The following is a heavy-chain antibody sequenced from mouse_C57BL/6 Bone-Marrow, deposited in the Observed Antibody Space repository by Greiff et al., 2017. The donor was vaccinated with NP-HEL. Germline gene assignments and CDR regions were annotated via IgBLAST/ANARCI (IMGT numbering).Heavy chain of an antibody. CDR2: IYPGSGNT. V-gene: IGHV1-76*01. CDR3: ARSELGGFDY. D-gene: IGHD3-3*01. J-gene: IGHJ2*01. CDR1: GYTFTDYY. Sequence: VQLQQSGAELVRPGASVKLSCKASGYTFTDYYINWVKQRPGQGLEWIARIYPGSGNTYYNEKFKGKATLTAEKSSSTAYMQLSSLTSEDSAVYFCARSELGGFDYWGQGTTLTVSS.